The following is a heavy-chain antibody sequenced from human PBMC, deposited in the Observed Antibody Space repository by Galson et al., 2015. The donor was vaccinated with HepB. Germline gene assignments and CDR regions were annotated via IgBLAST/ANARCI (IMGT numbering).Heavy chain of an antibody. CDR3: AREKVVPAYYYYGMDV. CDR1: GFTFSSYW. Sequence: SLRLSCAASGFTFSSYWMSWVRQAPGKGLEWVANIKQDGSEKYYVDSVKGRFTISRDNAKNSLYLQMNSLRAEDTAVYYCAREKVVPAYYYYGMDVWGQGTTVTVSS. J-gene: IGHJ6*02. D-gene: IGHD2-2*01. V-gene: IGHV3-7*03. CDR2: IKQDGSEK.